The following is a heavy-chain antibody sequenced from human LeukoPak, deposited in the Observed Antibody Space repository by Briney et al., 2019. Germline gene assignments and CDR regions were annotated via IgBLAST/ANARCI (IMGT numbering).Heavy chain of an antibody. J-gene: IGHJ4*02. CDR1: GIPFSDFY. Sequence: GGSLRLSYVVSGIPFSDFYMNWIRQAPGKGLEWISYISSSSSYTDYAQSVKGRFTISRDNAKSALYLQMNDLRVNDTALYYCAAGTAADYWGQGTLVTVSS. D-gene: IGHD6-13*01. CDR3: AAGTAADY. CDR2: ISSSSSYT. V-gene: IGHV3-11*03.